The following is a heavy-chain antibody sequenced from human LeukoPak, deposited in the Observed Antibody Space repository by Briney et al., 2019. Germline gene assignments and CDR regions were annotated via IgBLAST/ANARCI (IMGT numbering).Heavy chain of an antibody. CDR1: GFIFSQYS. J-gene: IGHJ5*02. Sequence: QSGRSLRLSCAASGFIFSQYSMNWVRQAPGKGLEWVSHIRSSSETFYADSVKGRFTISRDNARNSLYLQMNNLRGEDTAIYYCARDAGNSGYGCDLWGQGTLVTVSS. V-gene: IGHV3-48*01. D-gene: IGHD5-12*01. CDR2: IRSSSET. CDR3: ARDAGNSGYGCDL.